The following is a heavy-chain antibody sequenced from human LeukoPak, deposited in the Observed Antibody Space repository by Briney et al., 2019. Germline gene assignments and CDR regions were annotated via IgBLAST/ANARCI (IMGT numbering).Heavy chain of an antibody. J-gene: IGHJ4*02. CDR2: ISYDGNNK. D-gene: IGHD4-11*01. V-gene: IGHV3-30*03. Sequence: GGSLRLSCAASGFIFSRYGMHWVRQAPGTGLEWVAVISYDGNNKYYANSVKGRFTISRDNSRNTLYLQMNSLRPEDTAVYYCAREYQDYTLAYWGQGIVVTVSS. CDR3: AREYQDYTLAY. CDR1: GFIFSRYG.